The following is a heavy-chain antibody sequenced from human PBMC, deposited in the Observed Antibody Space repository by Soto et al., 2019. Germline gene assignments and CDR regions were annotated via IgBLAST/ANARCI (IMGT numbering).Heavy chain of an antibody. CDR3: ARVGTDYGSGSPYYSDS. J-gene: IGHJ4*02. V-gene: IGHV3-21*06. Sequence: GGSLRLSCAASGFSFRSYYMNWVRQAPGRGLEWVSSISPSSSFLSYADSLKGRFTISRDNAKSSVHLQMNSLRAEDTAVYYCARVGTDYGSGSPYYSDSWGQGILVTVSS. CDR1: GFSFRSYY. D-gene: IGHD3-10*01. CDR2: ISPSSSFL.